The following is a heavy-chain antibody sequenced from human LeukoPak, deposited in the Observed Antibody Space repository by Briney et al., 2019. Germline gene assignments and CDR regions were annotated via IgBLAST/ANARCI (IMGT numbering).Heavy chain of an antibody. J-gene: IGHJ4*01. Sequence: SETLSLTCTVSGGSISGYYWTWIRQPAGKRLEWIGRIHPSGTTNYNPSLKRRVIMSIDTSKNQLSLRLSSVTAADTAIYYCAREYTFGILFDYWGQGILVTVSS. CDR3: AREYTFGILFDY. CDR2: IHPSGTT. CDR1: GGSISGYY. V-gene: IGHV4-4*07. D-gene: IGHD3-3*01.